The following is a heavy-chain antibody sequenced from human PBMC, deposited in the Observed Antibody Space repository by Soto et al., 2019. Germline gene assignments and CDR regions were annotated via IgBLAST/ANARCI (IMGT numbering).Heavy chain of an antibody. CDR2: ISAHNGNT. J-gene: IGHJ4*02. Sequence: QVHLVQSGAEVKKPGASVKVSCKGSGYAFTTYGITWVRQAPGQGLEWMGWISAHNGNTNYAQKLQGRVTVTRDTSTSTGYMELRGLGSDGTAVYYWWGGRYGGYLGQGALVTVSS. CDR3: WGGRYGGY. CDR1: GYAFTTYG. V-gene: IGHV1-18*01. D-gene: IGHD1-26*01.